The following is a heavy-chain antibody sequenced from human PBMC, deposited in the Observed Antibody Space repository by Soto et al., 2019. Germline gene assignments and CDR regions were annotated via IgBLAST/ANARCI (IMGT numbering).Heavy chain of an antibody. D-gene: IGHD6-13*01. J-gene: IGHJ4*02. CDR3: AISQQLVRGYFDY. Sequence: SETQSLTCTVSGGSISSSSYYWGWIRQPPGKGLEWIGSIYYSGSTYYNPSLKSRVTISVDTSKNQFSLKLSSVTAADTAVYYCAISQQLVRGYFDYWGQGTLVTVSS. CDR1: GGSISSSSYY. CDR2: IYYSGST. V-gene: IGHV4-39*01.